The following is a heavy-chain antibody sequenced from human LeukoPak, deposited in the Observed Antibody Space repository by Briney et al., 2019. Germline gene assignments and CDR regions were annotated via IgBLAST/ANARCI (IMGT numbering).Heavy chain of an antibody. V-gene: IGHV3-7*03. CDR3: ARGGSQRFDY. D-gene: IGHD3-10*01. Sequence: PGGSLRLSCAASGFTFNTCWMSWVRQAPGKGLEWVANIKPDGNDKYYVDSVKGRFTISRDNAKNSLSLQMNSLRAEDTAVYYCARGGSQRFDYWGQGTLVTVSS. J-gene: IGHJ4*02. CDR1: GFTFNTCW. CDR2: IKPDGNDK.